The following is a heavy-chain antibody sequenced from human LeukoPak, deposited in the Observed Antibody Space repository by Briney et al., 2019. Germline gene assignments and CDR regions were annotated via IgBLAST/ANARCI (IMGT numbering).Heavy chain of an antibody. D-gene: IGHD6-13*01. CDR3: ARMGYSSSWFLFDY. CDR1: GGSISSYY. J-gene: IGHJ4*02. V-gene: IGHV4-4*07. CDR2: IYTSGST. Sequence: SETLSLTCTVSGGSISSYYWSWIRQPAGKGLEWIGRIYTSGSTNYNPSLKSRVTMSVDTSKNQFSLKLSSVTAADTAVYYCARMGYSSSWFLFDYWGQGTLVTVSS.